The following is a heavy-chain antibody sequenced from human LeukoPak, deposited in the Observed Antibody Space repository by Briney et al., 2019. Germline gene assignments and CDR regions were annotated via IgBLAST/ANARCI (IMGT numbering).Heavy chain of an antibody. CDR2: ISWNSGGI. CDR1: GFTFDDYA. J-gene: IGHJ4*02. Sequence: GGTLRLSCAASGFTFDDYAMHWVRQAPGKGLEWVSGISWNSGGIGYADSVKGRFTISRDNAKNSLYLQTNSLGAEDTALYYCAKEGMALDYWGQGTLVTVST. D-gene: IGHD5-24*01. V-gene: IGHV3-9*01. CDR3: AKEGMALDY.